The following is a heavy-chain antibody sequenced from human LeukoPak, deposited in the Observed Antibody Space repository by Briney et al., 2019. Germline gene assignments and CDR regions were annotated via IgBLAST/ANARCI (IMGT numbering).Heavy chain of an antibody. V-gene: IGHV1-18*04. J-gene: IGHJ4*02. CDR1: GYTFTSYG. Sequence: ASVKVSGKASGYTFTSYGISWVRQAPGQGLEWIGLISAYNGNTNYAQKLQGRVTMTTDTSTSTAYMELRSLRSDDTAVYYCARWSDIVVVPAAIGPDFDYWGQGTLVTVSS. CDR3: ARWSDIVVVPAAIGPDFDY. CDR2: ISAYNGNT. D-gene: IGHD2-2*01.